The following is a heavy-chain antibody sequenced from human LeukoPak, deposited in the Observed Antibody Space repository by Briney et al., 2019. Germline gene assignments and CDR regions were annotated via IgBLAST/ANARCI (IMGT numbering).Heavy chain of an antibody. J-gene: IGHJ4*02. Sequence: GGSLRLSCVASGFTFSSYAVSWVRQAPGRGLEWVSGISGSGGSTYYADSVKGRFTISRDNSKNTLYLQMNSLRAEDTAVYYCARGSGCSPLSPYYFDYWGQGTLVTVSS. V-gene: IGHV3-23*01. CDR3: ARGSGCSPLSPYYFDY. CDR2: ISGSGGST. CDR1: GFTFSSYA. D-gene: IGHD3-22*01.